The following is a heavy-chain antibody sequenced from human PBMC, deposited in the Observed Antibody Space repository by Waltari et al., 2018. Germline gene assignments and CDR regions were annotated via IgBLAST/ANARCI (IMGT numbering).Heavy chain of an antibody. CDR1: GGSFSGYY. CDR2: INHSGST. CDR3: ARDRYCTNGVCYQGWFDP. V-gene: IGHV4-34*01. D-gene: IGHD2-8*01. J-gene: IGHJ5*02. Sequence: QVQLQQWGAGLLKPSETLSLTCAVYGGSFSGYYWSWIRQPPGKGLEWIGEINHSGSTNYNPSLKSRVTISVDTAKNQCSLKLSSVTAADTAVYYCARDRYCTNGVCYQGWFDPWGQGTLVTVSS.